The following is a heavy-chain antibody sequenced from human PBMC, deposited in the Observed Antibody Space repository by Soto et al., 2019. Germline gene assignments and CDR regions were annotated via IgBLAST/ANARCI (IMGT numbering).Heavy chain of an antibody. J-gene: IGHJ4*02. CDR1: GGSISSSSYY. V-gene: IGHV4-39*01. CDR2: IYYSGST. Sequence: TLSLTCTVPGGSISSSSYYWGWIRQPPGKGLEWIGSIYYSGSTYYNPSLKSRVTISVDTSKNQFSLKLSSVTAADTAVYYCARSKRPYYDSSGQYYFDYWGQGXLVTVSS. D-gene: IGHD3-22*01. CDR3: ARSKRPYYDSSGQYYFDY.